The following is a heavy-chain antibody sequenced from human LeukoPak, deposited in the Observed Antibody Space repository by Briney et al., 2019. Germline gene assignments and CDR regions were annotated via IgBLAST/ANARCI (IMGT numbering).Heavy chain of an antibody. CDR1: GYNFINYG. D-gene: IGHD6-19*01. Sequence: ASVKVSCKASGYNFINYGITWVRQAPGQGLEWMGWINSNNGKTEYTQMLQGRVTMTTDTATSTVYMELRSLRSDDTAVYYCARKGSPVAGKRNWFDPWGQGTLVTVSS. J-gene: IGHJ5*02. V-gene: IGHV1-18*01. CDR3: ARKGSPVAGKRNWFDP. CDR2: INSNNGKT.